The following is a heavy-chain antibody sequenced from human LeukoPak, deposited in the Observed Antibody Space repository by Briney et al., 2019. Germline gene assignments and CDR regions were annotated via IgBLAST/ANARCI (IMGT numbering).Heavy chain of an antibody. CDR1: GFSLSTSGMC. J-gene: IGHJ4*02. CDR3: ARIGYDSSGYYYGY. CDR2: IDWDDEK. Sequence: SGPTLVNPTQTLTLTCTFSGFSLSTSGMCMSWIRQPPGKALEWLARIDWDDEKYYSTSLKTRLTISKDTSKNQVVLTMTNMDPVDTATYYCARIGYDSSGYYYGYWGQGILVTVSS. D-gene: IGHD3-22*01. V-gene: IGHV2-70*11.